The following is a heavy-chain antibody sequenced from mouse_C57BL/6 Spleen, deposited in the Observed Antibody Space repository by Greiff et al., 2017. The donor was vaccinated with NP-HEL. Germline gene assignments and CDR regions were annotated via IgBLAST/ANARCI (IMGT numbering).Heavy chain of an antibody. J-gene: IGHJ2*01. CDR3: ATYEREFITTVDFDY. Sequence: VQLQQSGAELARPGASVKMSCKASGYTFTSYTMHWVKQRPGQGLEWIGYINPSSGYTKYNQKFKDKATLTADKSSSTAYMQLSSLTSEDSAVYYCATYEREFITTVDFDYWGQGTTLTVSS. D-gene: IGHD1-1*01. CDR1: GYTFTSYT. V-gene: IGHV1-4*01. CDR2: INPSSGYT.